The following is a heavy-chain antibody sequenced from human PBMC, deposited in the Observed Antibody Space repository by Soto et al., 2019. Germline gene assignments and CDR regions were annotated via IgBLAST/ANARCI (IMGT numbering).Heavy chain of an antibody. V-gene: IGHV3-23*01. CDR2: ISGGGNDA. CDR3: ARSLFLASTDTEPLDY. CDR1: RFTFSSYA. Sequence: EVPLLESGGGLVQPGGSLVLSCAASRFTFSSYAMSWVRQAPGKGLEWVSSISGGGNDAYYAESVQGRFTISRDNSQNTLYLQMSSLRADDTAVYYCARSLFLASTDTEPLDYWGQGALVTVSS. D-gene: IGHD3-3*02. J-gene: IGHJ4*02.